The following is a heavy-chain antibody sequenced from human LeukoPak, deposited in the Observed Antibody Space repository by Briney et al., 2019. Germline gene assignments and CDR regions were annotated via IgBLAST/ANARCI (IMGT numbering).Heavy chain of an antibody. V-gene: IGHV1-24*01. D-gene: IGHD2-15*01. CDR3: ARDLGYCTGGTCYPNWFDP. Sequence: ASVKVSCKVSGYTLTELSMHWVRQAPGKGLEWVGGFDPEDGETIYAQKFQGRVTITRDTSASTAYMELSSLRSEDTAVYYCARDLGYCTGGTCYPNWFDPWGQGTLVTVSS. J-gene: IGHJ5*02. CDR1: GYTLTELS. CDR2: FDPEDGET.